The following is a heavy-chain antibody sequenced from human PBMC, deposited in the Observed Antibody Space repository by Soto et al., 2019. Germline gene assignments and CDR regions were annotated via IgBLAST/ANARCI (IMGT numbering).Heavy chain of an antibody. CDR1: GYTFTTVY. Sequence: AASVKVSCKASGYTFTTVYMHWVRQAPGQGLEWMGIINPSGGITNYAQKFQGRVTMTRDTSTSTVYMELSSLRSEDTAVYYCARRFCNSNSCYFFDYWGQGTLVTVSS. V-gene: IGHV1-46*01. D-gene: IGHD2-2*01. CDR3: ARRFCNSNSCYFFDY. CDR2: INPSGGIT. J-gene: IGHJ4*02.